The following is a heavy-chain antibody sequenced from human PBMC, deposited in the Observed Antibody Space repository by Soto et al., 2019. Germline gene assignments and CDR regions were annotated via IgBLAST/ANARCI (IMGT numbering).Heavy chain of an antibody. CDR2: IYYSGNT. Sequence: SETLSLTCSVSSASLSSSTYYWSWIRQPPGRGLEWIGSIYYSGNTYYNPSLKSRVTISVDTSKNQFSLKLSSVTAADTAVYYCARHSYYYGSTYGCWLDPWGQGTLVTVSS. V-gene: IGHV4-39*01. CDR1: SASLSSSTYY. D-gene: IGHD3-10*01. CDR3: ARHSYYYGSTYGCWLDP. J-gene: IGHJ5*02.